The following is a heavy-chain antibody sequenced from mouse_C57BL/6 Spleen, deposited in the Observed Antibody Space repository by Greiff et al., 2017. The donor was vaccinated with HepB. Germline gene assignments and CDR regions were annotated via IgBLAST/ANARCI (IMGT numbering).Heavy chain of an antibody. CDR2: IPPNSGST. V-gene: IGHV1-64*01. CDR3: ARGDYGSSYDY. CDR1: GYTFTSYW. D-gene: IGHD1-1*01. J-gene: IGHJ2*01. Sequence: QVQLQQPGAELVKPGASVKLSCKASGYTFTSYWMHWVKQRPGQGLEWIGMIPPNSGSTNYNEKFKSKATLTVDKSSSTAYMQLSSLTSEDSAVYYCARGDYGSSYDYWGQGTTLTVSS.